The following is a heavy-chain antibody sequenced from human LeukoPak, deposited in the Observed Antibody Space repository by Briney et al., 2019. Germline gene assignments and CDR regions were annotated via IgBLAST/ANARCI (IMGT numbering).Heavy chain of an antibody. D-gene: IGHD2-15*01. CDR1: GFTFSSYA. Sequence: GGSLRPSCAASGFTFSSYAMSWVRQAPGKGLEWVSAISGSGGSTYYADSVKGRFTISRDNSKNTLYLQMNSLRAEDTAVYYCAKISDTYYYYGMDVWGQGTTVTVSS. V-gene: IGHV3-23*01. CDR2: ISGSGGST. J-gene: IGHJ6*02. CDR3: AKISDTYYYYGMDV.